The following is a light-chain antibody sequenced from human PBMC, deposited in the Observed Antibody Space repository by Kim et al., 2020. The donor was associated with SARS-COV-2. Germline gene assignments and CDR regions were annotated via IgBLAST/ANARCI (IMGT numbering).Light chain of an antibody. J-gene: IGLJ3*02. CDR2: YDN. V-gene: IGLV3-21*04. CDR3: QVWDSSSDHWV. Sequence: APGQPARIPCGGDTVGSKSVHWYQQKPGQAPVMVIFYDNDRPSGIPARFSGSNSGNMATLTISRVEAGDEADYYCQVWDSSSDHWVFGGGTQLTVL. CDR1: TVGSKS.